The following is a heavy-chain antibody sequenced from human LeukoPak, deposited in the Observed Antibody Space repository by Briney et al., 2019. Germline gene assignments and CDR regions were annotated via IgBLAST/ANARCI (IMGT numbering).Heavy chain of an antibody. CDR1: GFSFTSFA. D-gene: IGHD6-13*01. J-gene: IGHJ4*02. CDR2: ISDSGGRT. CDR3: DAADF. Sequence: GGSLRLSCAASGFSFTSFAMGWVRQPPGKGLEWVSTISDSGGRTHYADSVQGRFTISRDNSKNTLYLQINKLRAEDTAIYYCDAADFWGQGTLVTVSS. V-gene: IGHV3-23*01.